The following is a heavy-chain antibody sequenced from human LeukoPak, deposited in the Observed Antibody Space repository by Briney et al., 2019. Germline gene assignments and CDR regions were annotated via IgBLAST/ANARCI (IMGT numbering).Heavy chain of an antibody. J-gene: IGHJ4*02. CDR1: GYTFSDYW. Sequence: NHGESLKISCKGSGYTFSDYWIGWVRQMPGKGLEWMGIIYPDDSDTRYSPSFQGQVTISADKSINPAYLQWSSLQASDTAMYYCARRIDPFDYWGQGTLVTVSS. D-gene: IGHD2/OR15-2a*01. V-gene: IGHV5-51*01. CDR2: IYPDDSDT. CDR3: ARRIDPFDY.